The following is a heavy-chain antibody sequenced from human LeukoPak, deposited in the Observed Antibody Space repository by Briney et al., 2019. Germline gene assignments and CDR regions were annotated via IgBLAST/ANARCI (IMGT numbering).Heavy chain of an antibody. CDR2: LDPEDGET. Sequence: ARVKVSCEVSGYTLTVLSMHGVTQAPGKGLEWMGDLDPEDGETIYAQNLQGRVTMTGDTSTDTGYMELSSLRSEDTAVYYCATYLVLVTGDAFDIWGQGTMVTVSS. CDR3: ATYLVLVTGDAFDI. CDR1: GYTLTVLS. D-gene: IGHD3-9*01. V-gene: IGHV1-24*01. J-gene: IGHJ3*02.